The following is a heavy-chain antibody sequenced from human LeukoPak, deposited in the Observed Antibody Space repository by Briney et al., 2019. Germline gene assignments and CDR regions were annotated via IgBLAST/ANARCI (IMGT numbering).Heavy chain of an antibody. Sequence: ASVKVSCKASGYTFTGYYMHWVRQAPGQGLEWMGWINPNSGGTNYAQKFQGRVTMTRDTSISTAYMELSRLRSDDTAVYYCARSDTTMVRGVITPPGYWGQGTLVTVSS. J-gene: IGHJ4*02. CDR3: ARSDTTMVRGVITPPGY. D-gene: IGHD3-10*01. CDR2: INPNSGGT. CDR1: GYTFTGYY. V-gene: IGHV1-2*02.